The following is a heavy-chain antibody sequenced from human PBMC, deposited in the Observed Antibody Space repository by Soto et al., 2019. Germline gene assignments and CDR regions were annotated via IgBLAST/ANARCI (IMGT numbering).Heavy chain of an antibody. CDR2: ISGSGGST. D-gene: IGHD3-22*01. CDR3: ATDYYDSSGYSWLDP. J-gene: IGHJ5*02. CDR1: GFTFSSYA. Sequence: AGGSLRLSCAASGFTFSSYAMSWVRQAPGEGLEWVSAISGSGGSTYYADSVKGRFTISRDNSKNTLYLQMNSLRAEDTAVYYCATDYYDSSGYSWLDPWGQGTLVT. V-gene: IGHV3-23*01.